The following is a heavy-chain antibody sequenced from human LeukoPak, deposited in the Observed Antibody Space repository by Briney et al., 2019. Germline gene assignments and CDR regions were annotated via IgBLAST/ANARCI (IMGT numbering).Heavy chain of an antibody. CDR2: INPSGGST. Sequence: ASVKVSCKASGYTFTSYYMHWVRQAPGQGLEWMGIINPSGGSTSYAQKFQGRVTMTRDTSTSTVYMELSSLRSEDTAVYYCASEQLTTYYYDGSGSPGRNYWGQGTLVTVSS. J-gene: IGHJ4*02. V-gene: IGHV1-46*01. D-gene: IGHD3-22*01. CDR3: ASEQLTTYYYDGSGSPGRNY. CDR1: GYTFTSYY.